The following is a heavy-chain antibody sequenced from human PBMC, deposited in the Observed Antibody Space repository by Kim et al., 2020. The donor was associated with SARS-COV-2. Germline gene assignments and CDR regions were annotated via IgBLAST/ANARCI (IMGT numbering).Heavy chain of an antibody. D-gene: IGHD2-15*01. Sequence: SVKGRFIIYRDNAKNSLYLQMSSLRAEDTAVYFCARNTVQCSGGTCYFENWGQGTLVTVSS. J-gene: IGHJ4*02. CDR3: ARNTVQCSGGTCYFEN. V-gene: IGHV3-7*04.